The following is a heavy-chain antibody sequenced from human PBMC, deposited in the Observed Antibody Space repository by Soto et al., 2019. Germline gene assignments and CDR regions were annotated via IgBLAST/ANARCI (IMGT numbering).Heavy chain of an antibody. V-gene: IGHV3-23*01. D-gene: IGHD3-16*01. CDR1: GFTFGSYA. Sequence: PGGSLRLSCAASGFTFGSYAMSWVRQAPGKGLEWVSAISGSGGSTYYADSVKGRFTNSRDNSKNTLYLQMNSLRAEDTAVYYFAKDRIPITVGRYYYGMDVWGQGTTVTVSS. J-gene: IGHJ6*02. CDR2: ISGSGGST. CDR3: AKDRIPITVGRYYYGMDV.